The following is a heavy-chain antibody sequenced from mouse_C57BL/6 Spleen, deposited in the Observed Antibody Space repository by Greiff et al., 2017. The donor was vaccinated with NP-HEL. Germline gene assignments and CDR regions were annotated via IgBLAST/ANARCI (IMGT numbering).Heavy chain of an antibody. CDR2: IDPENGDT. Sequence: DVKLQESGAELVRPGASVKLSCTASGFNIKDDYMHWVKQRPEQGLEWIGWIDPENGDTEYASKFQGKATITADTSSNTAYLQLSSLTSEDTAVYYCTYYYGSSFDYWGQGTTLTVSS. CDR1: GFNIKDDY. V-gene: IGHV14-4*01. D-gene: IGHD1-1*01. J-gene: IGHJ2*01. CDR3: TYYYGSSFDY.